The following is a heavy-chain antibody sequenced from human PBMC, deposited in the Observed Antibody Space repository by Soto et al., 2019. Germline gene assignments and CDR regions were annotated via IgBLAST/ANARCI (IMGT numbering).Heavy chain of an antibody. CDR2: IYPDDSDT. CDR3: ARPGYYDSSGFFNFDH. CDR1: GYSFNTYW. V-gene: IGHV5-51*01. Sequence: PGESLKISCKASGYSFNTYWIGWVRPLPGKGLEWMGIIYPDDSDTRYSPSFQGQVTISADKSFTTVYLQWNSLKASDTAIYYCARPGYYDSSGFFNFDHWGQGTLVTVSS. D-gene: IGHD3-22*01. J-gene: IGHJ4*02.